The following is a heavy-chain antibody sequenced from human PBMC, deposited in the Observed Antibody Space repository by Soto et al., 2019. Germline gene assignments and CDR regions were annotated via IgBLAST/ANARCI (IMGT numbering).Heavy chain of an antibody. V-gene: IGHV3-21*01. D-gene: IGHD3-10*01. CDR3: ATAHEWYCYGSGLSFLGLFDP. CDR2: ISSSSSYI. CDR1: GFTFSSYS. J-gene: IGHJ5*02. Sequence: PEGSLRLSCAASGFTFSSYSMNWVRQAPGKGLEWVSSISSSSSYIYYADSVKGRFTISRDNAKNSLYLQMNSLRAADTAVYYYATAHEWYCYGSGLSFLGLFDPWGQGTLVSVSS.